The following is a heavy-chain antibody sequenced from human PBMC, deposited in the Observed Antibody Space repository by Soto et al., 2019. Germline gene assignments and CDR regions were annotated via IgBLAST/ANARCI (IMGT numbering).Heavy chain of an antibody. D-gene: IGHD3-10*01. CDR1: GFTFDDYG. CDR2: IIWNSATI. J-gene: IGHJ6*02. V-gene: IGHV3-9*01. CDR3: AKGVLGYYYAMDV. Sequence: EVQLVESGGGLVQPGRSLRLSCVTSGFTFDDYGMDWVRQAPGKGLEWVSGIIWNSATIGYADSVKGRFTISRDNAKNSLYLQMNSLRAEDTALYYCAKGVLGYYYAMDVWGQGTTVTVSS.